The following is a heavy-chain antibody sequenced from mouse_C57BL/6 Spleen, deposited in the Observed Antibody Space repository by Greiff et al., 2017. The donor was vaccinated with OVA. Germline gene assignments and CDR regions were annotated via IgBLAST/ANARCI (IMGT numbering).Heavy chain of an antibody. D-gene: IGHD2-4*01. CDR3: AREVNDYDGPAWWAY. CDR1: GYTFTSYW. CDR2: IYPGSGST. V-gene: IGHV1-55*01. Sequence: VQLQQPGAELVKPGASVKMSCKASGYTFTSYWITWVTQRPGPGLEWIGAIYPGSGSTNYTEKFKSKATLTVDTSSSTAYMQLISLTSEDSAVYYGAREVNDYDGPAWWAYGGQGTLVTVSA. J-gene: IGHJ3*01.